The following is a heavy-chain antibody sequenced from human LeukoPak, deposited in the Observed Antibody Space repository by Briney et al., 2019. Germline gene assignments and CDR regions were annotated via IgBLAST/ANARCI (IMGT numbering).Heavy chain of an antibody. J-gene: IGHJ6*02. V-gene: IGHV4-59*08. Sequence: SETLSLTCTVSGGSISSYYWSWIRQPPGKGLEWIGYIYYSGSTNYNPSLKSRVTISVDTSKNQFSLKLSSVTAADTAVYYCARLRPLGVPAAQLYYGMDVGGQGTTVTVSS. CDR1: GGSISSYY. CDR2: IYYSGST. D-gene: IGHD2-2*01. CDR3: ARLRPLGVPAAQLYYGMDV.